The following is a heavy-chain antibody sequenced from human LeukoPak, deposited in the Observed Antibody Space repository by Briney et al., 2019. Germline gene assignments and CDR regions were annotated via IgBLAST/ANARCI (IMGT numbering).Heavy chain of an antibody. CDR1: GYTFTSYG. Sequence: GASMKVSCKASGYTFTSYGITWVRQAPGQGLEWMGWISGYNGNTNYAQKFQGRVTITADKSTSTAYMELSSLRSEDTAVYYCATPSGSYYSDYFDYWGQGTLVTVSS. CDR3: ATPSGSYYSDYFDY. CDR2: ISGYNGNT. D-gene: IGHD1-26*01. J-gene: IGHJ4*02. V-gene: IGHV1-18*01.